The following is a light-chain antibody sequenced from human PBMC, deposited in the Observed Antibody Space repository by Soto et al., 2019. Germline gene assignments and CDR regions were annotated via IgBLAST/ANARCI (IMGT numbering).Light chain of an antibody. Sequence: QSVLTPPPSVSGAPGQTVTSSFTVSTSNLGTGYAVHWYQHLPGTAPKLLIFSNNQRPSGVPDRFSGSKSGISASLAISGLQSDDEADYYCATWDDSLNGPVFGGGTQLT. V-gene: IGLV1-44*01. CDR3: ATWDDSLNGPV. CDR1: TSNLGTGYA. J-gene: IGLJ2*01. CDR2: SNN.